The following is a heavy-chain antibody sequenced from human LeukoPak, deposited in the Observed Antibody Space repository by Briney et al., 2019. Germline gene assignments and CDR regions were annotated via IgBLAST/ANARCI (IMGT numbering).Heavy chain of an antibody. J-gene: IGHJ4*02. CDR1: GGTFSSYA. Sequence: ASVKVSCKASGGTFSSYAISWVRQAPGQGLEWMGGIIPIFGTANYAQKFQGRVTITTDESTSTAYMELSSLRSEDTAVYYYASYSGYDSVYFDYWGQGTLVTVSS. CDR2: IIPIFGTA. CDR3: ASYSGYDSVYFDY. V-gene: IGHV1-69*05. D-gene: IGHD5-12*01.